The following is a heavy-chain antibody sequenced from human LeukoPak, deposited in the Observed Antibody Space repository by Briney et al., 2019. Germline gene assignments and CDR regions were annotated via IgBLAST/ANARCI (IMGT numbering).Heavy chain of an antibody. D-gene: IGHD6-13*01. V-gene: IGHV3-23*01. J-gene: IGHJ5*02. CDR1: GFTFSSYA. CDR3: ARGPILDAIAAAGTSWFDP. CDR2: ISGSGTST. Sequence: GGSLRLSCAASGFTFSSYAMSWVRQAPGKGLEWVSGISGSGTSTYYADSVKGRFTLSRDNAKNTLYLQMNSLRAEDTAVYYCARGPILDAIAAAGTSWFDPWGQGTLVTVSS.